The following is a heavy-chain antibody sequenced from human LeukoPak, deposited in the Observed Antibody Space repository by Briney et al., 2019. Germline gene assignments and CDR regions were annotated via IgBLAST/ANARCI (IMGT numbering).Heavy chain of an antibody. CDR2: IFPSGGEI. CDR1: GFTFSTFA. V-gene: IGHV3-23*01. Sequence: QAGGSLRLSCAASGFTFSTFAMIWVRQPPGKGLEWVSSIFPSGGEIHYADSVRGRFTISRDNSKSTLSLQMNSLRAEDTAIYYCAREGTIAARHFLGGYYYYYYMDVWGKGTTVTVSS. CDR3: AREGTIAARHFLGGYYYYYYMDV. J-gene: IGHJ6*03. D-gene: IGHD6-6*01.